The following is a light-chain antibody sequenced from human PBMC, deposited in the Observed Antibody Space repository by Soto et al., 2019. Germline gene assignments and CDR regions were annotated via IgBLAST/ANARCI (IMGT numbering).Light chain of an antibody. CDR1: ESLVYTDGDTY. Sequence: EVVMTQSPPSLPVTLGQPPSISCRSDESLVYTDGDTYLNWFXLRPGQSPRXLIYKVSHRDSGVPDRFSGSGSGTDLTMKISRVEAEDVEVYYGMQGTHWPYTFGQGTKVDIK. J-gene: IGKJ2*01. V-gene: IGKV2-30*01. CDR2: KVS. CDR3: MQGTHWPYT.